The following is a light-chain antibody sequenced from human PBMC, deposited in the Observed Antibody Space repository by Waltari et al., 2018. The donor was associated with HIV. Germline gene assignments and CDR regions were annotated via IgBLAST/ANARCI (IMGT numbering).Light chain of an antibody. CDR1: FSNLGANT. Sequence: QSVMSHPPSASGTPGQTVTISCSGRFSNLGANTVNWYQQIPGPAPRLLICGHKQRPSGVPDRFAGSRSGTSSSLTIGGLQSEDEADYYCSAWDDSLRATVFGTGTRVTVL. CDR2: GHK. J-gene: IGLJ1*01. CDR3: SAWDDSLRATV. V-gene: IGLV1-44*01.